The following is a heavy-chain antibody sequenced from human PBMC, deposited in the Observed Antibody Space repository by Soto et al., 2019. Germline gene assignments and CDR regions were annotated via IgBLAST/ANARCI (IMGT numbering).Heavy chain of an antibody. CDR3: ARDTFSGDSSGPHY. Sequence: PGESLKISCKGSGYSFSRYWIAWVRQTPGKGLEWMGLIYPCDSDTRYSPSFQGQVTISADKSITTAYLQWGSLKASDTAIYYCARDTFSGDSSGPHYWGQGTLVTVSS. CDR1: GYSFSRYW. J-gene: IGHJ4*02. CDR2: IYPCDSDT. D-gene: IGHD3-22*01. V-gene: IGHV5-51*01.